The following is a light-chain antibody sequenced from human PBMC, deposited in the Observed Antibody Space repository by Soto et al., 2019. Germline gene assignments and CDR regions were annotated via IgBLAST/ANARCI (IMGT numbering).Light chain of an antibody. V-gene: IGLV1-44*01. J-gene: IGLJ1*01. CDR1: SSNIESNT. Sequence: QSVLTQPPSASGTPGQRVTISCSGSSSNIESNTVNWYQHLPGTAPKLLIYINNQRPSGVPDRFFGSKSGTSASLAISGLQSEDEADYYCAAWDDSLNDYVFGTGTKLTVL. CDR3: AAWDDSLNDYV. CDR2: INN.